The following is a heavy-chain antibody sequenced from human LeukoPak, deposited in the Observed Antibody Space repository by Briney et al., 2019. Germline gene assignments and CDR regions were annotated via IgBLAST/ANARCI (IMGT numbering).Heavy chain of an antibody. CDR3: AREDSNSENF. J-gene: IGHJ4*02. V-gene: IGHV1-18*01. Sequence: ASVKVSCKASGYPFTSYGLTWVRQTPGRGLQWMGWIAAYNGATNYAQIFQGRISMTTDTSTNTGYMELRSLTSDDTAVYYCAREDSNSENFWGQGTLVTVSS. CDR2: IAAYNGAT. CDR1: GYPFTSYG. D-gene: IGHD2/OR15-2a*01.